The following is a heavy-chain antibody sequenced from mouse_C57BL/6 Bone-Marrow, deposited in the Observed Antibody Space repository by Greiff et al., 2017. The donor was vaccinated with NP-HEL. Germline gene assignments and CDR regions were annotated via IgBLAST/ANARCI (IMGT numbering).Heavy chain of an antibody. CDR1: GYTFTSYW. D-gene: IGHD3-3*01. CDR2: IDPSDSYT. V-gene: IGHV1-69*01. J-gene: IGHJ1*03. CDR3: ARRVYRAYDYWYFDV. Sequence: VQLQQPGAELVMPGASVKLSCKASGYTFTSYWMHWVKQRPGQGLEWIGEIDPSDSYTNYNQKFKGKSTLTVDKSSSTAYMQLSSLTSEDSAVYYCARRVYRAYDYWYFDVWGTGTTVTVSS.